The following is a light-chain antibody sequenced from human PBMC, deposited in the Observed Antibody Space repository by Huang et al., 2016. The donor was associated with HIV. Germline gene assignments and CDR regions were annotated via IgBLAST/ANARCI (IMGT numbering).Light chain of an antibody. V-gene: IGKV3-11*01. Sequence: EIVLTQSPATLSFSPGERATLSCRASQSVSNYLAWYQHKPGQSPRLLIYDASNRATGIPDRFSGSGSGTDFTLTISSLEPEEFEVYYCQQRGNWPTFGPGTKVDIK. CDR2: DAS. CDR1: QSVSNY. CDR3: QQRGNWPT. J-gene: IGKJ3*01.